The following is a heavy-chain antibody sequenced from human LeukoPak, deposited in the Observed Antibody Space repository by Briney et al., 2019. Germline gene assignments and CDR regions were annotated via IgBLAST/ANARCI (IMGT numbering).Heavy chain of an antibody. CDR2: IYHSGST. CDR3: ARQSMVRGVITMLFDY. Sequence: PSETLSLTCAVSGGSISSSNWWSWVRQPPGKGLEWIGEIYHSGSTNYNPSLKSRVTISVDKSKNQFSLKLSSVTAADTAVYYCARQSMVRGVITMLFDYWGQGTLVTVSS. V-gene: IGHV4-4*02. J-gene: IGHJ4*02. D-gene: IGHD3-10*01. CDR1: GGSISSSNW.